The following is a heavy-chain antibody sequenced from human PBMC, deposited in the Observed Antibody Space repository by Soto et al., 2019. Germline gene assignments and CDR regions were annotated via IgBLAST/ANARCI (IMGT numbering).Heavy chain of an antibody. V-gene: IGHV4-31*03. Sequence: PSETLSLTCTVSGGSISSGDYYWNWIRQQPGKGLEWIGYIYYSGSTYYNPSFKSRVSISVDTSKNQFSLKLSSVTAADTAVYYCASTPQRGALVDYWGQGTLVTLSS. J-gene: IGHJ4*02. CDR1: GGSISSGDYY. CDR3: ASTPQRGALVDY. D-gene: IGHD2-15*01. CDR2: IYYSGST.